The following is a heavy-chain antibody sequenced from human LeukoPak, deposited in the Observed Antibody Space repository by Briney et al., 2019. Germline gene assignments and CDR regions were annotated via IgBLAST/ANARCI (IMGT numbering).Heavy chain of an antibody. Sequence: GGSLRLSCAASGFTFSSYAMSWVRQAPGKGLEWVSAISGSGGSTYYADSVKGRFTISRDNSKNTLYLQMNSLRAEDTAVYYCAKTYCSSTSCYERDYWGQGTLVTVSS. CDR2: ISGSGGST. V-gene: IGHV3-23*01. J-gene: IGHJ4*02. CDR1: GFTFSSYA. D-gene: IGHD2-2*01. CDR3: AKTYCSSTSCYERDY.